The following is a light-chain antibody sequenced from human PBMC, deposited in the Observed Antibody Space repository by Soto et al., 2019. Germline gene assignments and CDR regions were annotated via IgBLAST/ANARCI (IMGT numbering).Light chain of an antibody. CDR2: DVN. CDR3: CSYAGSYTHV. J-gene: IGLJ1*01. Sequence: QSVLTQPRSVSGSPGQSVTISCTGTSSDVGGYNYVSWYQQHPGKAPKLMIYDVNTRPSGFPDRFSGSKSGNTASLTISGLQAEDEADYYCCSYAGSYTHVFGTGTKVTVL. CDR1: SSDVGGYNY. V-gene: IGLV2-11*01.